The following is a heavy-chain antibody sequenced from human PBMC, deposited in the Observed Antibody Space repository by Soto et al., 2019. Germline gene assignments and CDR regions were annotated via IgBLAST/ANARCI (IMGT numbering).Heavy chain of an antibody. V-gene: IGHV1-2*04. D-gene: IGHD6-13*01. CDR1: GYTFTGYY. Sequence: ASVKVSCKASGYTFTGYYMHWVRQAPGQGLEWMGWINPNSGGTNYAQKFQGWVTMTRDTSISTAYMELSRLRSDDTAVYYCARGGGIAAAGDAFDIWGQGTMVTVSS. CDR3: ARGGGIAAAGDAFDI. CDR2: INPNSGGT. J-gene: IGHJ3*02.